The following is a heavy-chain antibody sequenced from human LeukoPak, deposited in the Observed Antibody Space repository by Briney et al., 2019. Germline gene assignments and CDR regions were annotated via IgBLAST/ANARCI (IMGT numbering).Heavy chain of an antibody. Sequence: EASVTVSCKASAYTFTNYHINWVRQATGQGLEWMGWMNPNNGDSGYAQKFQGRVTITSDTSISTSYMELRSLRSADAAVYFCARTTSFTASGYDYWGQGTLVTVSS. D-gene: IGHD6-25*01. V-gene: IGHV1-8*02. CDR3: ARTTSFTASGYDY. J-gene: IGHJ4*02. CDR1: AYTFTNYH. CDR2: MNPNNGDS.